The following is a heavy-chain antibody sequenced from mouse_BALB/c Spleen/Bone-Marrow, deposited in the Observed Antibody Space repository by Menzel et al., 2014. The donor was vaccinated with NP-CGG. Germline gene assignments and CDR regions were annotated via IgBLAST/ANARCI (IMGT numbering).Heavy chain of an antibody. Sequence: QVHAKQSGAELVKPGASVKLSCKASGYTFSSYYMYWVKQRPGQGLEWIGEINPSNGGTKFNEKFKSKATLTVDKSSSTAYMQLSSLTSEDSAVYYCTRSNYGYWYFDVWGAGTTVTVSS. CDR2: INPSNGGT. J-gene: IGHJ1*01. CDR1: GYTFSSYY. D-gene: IGHD1-1*01. CDR3: TRSNYGYWYFDV. V-gene: IGHV1S81*02.